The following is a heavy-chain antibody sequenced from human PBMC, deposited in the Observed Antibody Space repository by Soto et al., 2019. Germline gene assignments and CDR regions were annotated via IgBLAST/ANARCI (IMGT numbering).Heavy chain of an antibody. D-gene: IGHD6-6*01. CDR2: ISEYNGNT. Sequence: QVQLVQSGAEVKKPGASVKVSCKASGYTFASYGIHWVRQAPGQGLEWMGWISEYNGNTNSAQRLQGRVAMTRDTSTSTAFMELRSLTSVDTAVYYCARERDDSSLSRAEYLQFWGQGTLVTVSS. CDR1: GYTFASYG. J-gene: IGHJ1*01. CDR3: ARERDDSSLSRAEYLQF. V-gene: IGHV1-18*01.